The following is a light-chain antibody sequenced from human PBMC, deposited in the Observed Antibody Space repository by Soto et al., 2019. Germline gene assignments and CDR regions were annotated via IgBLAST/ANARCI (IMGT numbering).Light chain of an antibody. CDR3: QQYNNWTPWT. CDR1: QSVSSN. Sequence: EIVMTQSPATLSVSPGDRATLSCRASQSVSSNLAWYQQKPGQAPKVLIFGASTRATGIPARFSGSGSGTEFTLTISSLQSEDFAVYYCQQYNNWTPWTFGQGTKVEIK. V-gene: IGKV3-15*01. CDR2: GAS. J-gene: IGKJ1*01.